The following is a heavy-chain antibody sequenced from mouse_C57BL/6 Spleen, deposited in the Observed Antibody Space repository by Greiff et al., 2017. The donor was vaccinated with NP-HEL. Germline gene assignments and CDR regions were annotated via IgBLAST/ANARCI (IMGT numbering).Heavy chain of an antibody. D-gene: IGHD1-1*01. CDR1: GYAFSSSW. Sequence: QVQLQQSGPELVKPGASVKISCKASGYAFSSSWMNWVKQRPGKGLEWIGRIYPGDGDTNYNGKFKGKATLTADKSSSTAYMQLSSLTSEDSAVYFCARDVSSYPYYYAMDYWGQGTSVTVSS. J-gene: IGHJ4*01. CDR2: IYPGDGDT. CDR3: ARDVSSYPYYYAMDY. V-gene: IGHV1-82*01.